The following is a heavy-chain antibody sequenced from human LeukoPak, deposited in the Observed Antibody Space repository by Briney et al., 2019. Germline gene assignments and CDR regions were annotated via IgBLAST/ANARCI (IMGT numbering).Heavy chain of an antibody. J-gene: IGHJ4*02. V-gene: IGHV3-23*01. D-gene: IGHD3-22*01. CDR1: GFTFSSYA. Sequence: GGSPTLSCAASGFTFSSYAMSWLRKAPGKGLEWVSAISGSCGSTYYADSVKGRFTISRDNSKKTLYLQMNSLSAEDTAVYYCANGHYYDSSGYIWDWDPGTLVTVSS. CDR2: ISGSCGST. CDR3: ANGHYYDSSGYIWD.